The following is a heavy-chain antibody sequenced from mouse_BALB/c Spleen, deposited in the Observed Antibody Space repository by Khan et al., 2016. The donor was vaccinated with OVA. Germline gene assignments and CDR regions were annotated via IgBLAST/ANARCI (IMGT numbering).Heavy chain of an antibody. V-gene: IGHV1-4*01. J-gene: IGHJ3*01. CDR1: GYTFTSYT. CDR3: GRDGAYHRNGGWFAY. Sequence: QVQLQQSGADLVKPGASVKLSCKASGYTFTSYTIHWIKLRPGQGLEWIGSITPSNSYTYYNHKFKGKATLTADKSYTTAYLQLSSLTSDDSAVYICGRDGAYHRNGGWFAYWGQGTLVTVSA. CDR2: ITPSNSYT. D-gene: IGHD2-14*01.